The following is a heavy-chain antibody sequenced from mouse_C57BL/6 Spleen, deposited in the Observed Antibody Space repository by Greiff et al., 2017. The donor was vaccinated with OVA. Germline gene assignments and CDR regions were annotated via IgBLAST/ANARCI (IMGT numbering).Heavy chain of an antibody. CDR1: GYTFTSYW. CDR2: IYPSDSET. CDR3: ARDYGSSYVGDYFDY. V-gene: IGHV1-61*01. D-gene: IGHD1-1*01. J-gene: IGHJ2*01. Sequence: VQLQQPGAELVRPGSSVKLSCKASGYTFTSYWMDWVKQRPGQGLEWIGNIYPSDSETHYNQKFKDKATLTVDKSSSTAYMQLSSLTSEDSAVYYCARDYGSSYVGDYFDYWGQGTTLTVSS.